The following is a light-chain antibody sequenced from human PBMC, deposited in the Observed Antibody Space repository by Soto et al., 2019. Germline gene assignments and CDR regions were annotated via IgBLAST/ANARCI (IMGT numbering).Light chain of an antibody. V-gene: IGKV3-20*01. CDR2: GAS. Sequence: EIVLTQSPGTLSLSPGERATLSCRASQSVSKSYLAWYQQKPGQAPRLLIYGASSRATGIPDRFSGSGSGTDFTLTISRLESEDFAVYYCQQYNNSPITFGQGTRLEIK. CDR3: QQYNNSPIT. CDR1: QSVSKSY. J-gene: IGKJ5*01.